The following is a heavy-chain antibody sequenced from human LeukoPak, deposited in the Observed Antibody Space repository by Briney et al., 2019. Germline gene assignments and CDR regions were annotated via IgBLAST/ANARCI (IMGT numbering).Heavy chain of an antibody. CDR1: GYTFTGYY. J-gene: IGHJ4*02. Sequence: ASVKVSCKASGYTFTGYYMHWVRQAPGQGLEWMGWINPNSGGTNYAQKFQGRVTMTRDTSISTAYMELSRLGSDDTAVYYCARAVRGELGELSLISYYFDYWGQGTLVTVSS. V-gene: IGHV1-2*02. D-gene: IGHD3-16*02. CDR3: ARAVRGELGELSLISYYFDY. CDR2: INPNSGGT.